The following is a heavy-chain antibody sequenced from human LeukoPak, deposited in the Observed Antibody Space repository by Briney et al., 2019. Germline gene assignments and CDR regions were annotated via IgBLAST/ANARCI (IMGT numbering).Heavy chain of an antibody. J-gene: IGHJ5*02. Sequence: GGSLRLSCAASGFTLTSYEMNWVRLAPGKGLEWISYISSSSRTIYYADSVKGRFTISRDNAKNSLYLQMNSLRDEDTAVYYCARGGPQFDPWGQGTLVTVSS. CDR2: ISSSSRTI. V-gene: IGHV3-48*03. CDR1: GFTLTSYE. CDR3: ARGGPQFDP.